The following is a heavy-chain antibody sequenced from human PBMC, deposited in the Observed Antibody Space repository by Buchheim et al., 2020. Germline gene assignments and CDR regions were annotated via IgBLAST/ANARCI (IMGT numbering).Heavy chain of an antibody. D-gene: IGHD2-8*01. V-gene: IGHV5-10-1*03. J-gene: IGHJ6*02. CDR1: GYSFTSYW. CDR3: ARRGCTNGVCYVGDYYYGMDV. Sequence: EVQLVQSGAAVKKPGESLRISCKGSGYSFTSYWISWVRQMPGKGLEWMGRIDPSDSYTNYSPSFQGHVTIPAAKSISTAYLQWSSLKASDTAMYYCARRGCTNGVCYVGDYYYGMDVWGQGTT. CDR2: IDPSDSYT.